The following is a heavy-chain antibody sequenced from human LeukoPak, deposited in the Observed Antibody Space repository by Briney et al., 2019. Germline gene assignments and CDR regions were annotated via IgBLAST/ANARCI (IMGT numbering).Heavy chain of an antibody. D-gene: IGHD3-10*01. Sequence: GGSLRLSCAASGFTFSIYGMHWVRQAPGKGLEWVALFSADGINIYYADSVKGRFTISRDNSKNMLYLQMDSLRAEDTAVYYCATHVFVNIDAFDIWGQGTMVTVSS. J-gene: IGHJ3*02. CDR1: GFTFSIYG. CDR2: FSADGINI. V-gene: IGHV3-30*03. CDR3: ATHVFVNIDAFDI.